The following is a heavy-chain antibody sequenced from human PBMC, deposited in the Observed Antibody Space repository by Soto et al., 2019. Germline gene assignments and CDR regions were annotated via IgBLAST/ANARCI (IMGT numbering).Heavy chain of an antibody. CDR1: GYTFTSYY. J-gene: IGHJ6*02. CDR3: ARDSSGYYEGYYYYGMDV. Sequence: ASVKVSCKASGYTFTSYYMHWVRQAPGQGLEWMGIINASGGNTSYAQKFQGRVTMTTDTSTSTAYMELRSLRSDDTAVYYCARDSSGYYEGYYYYGMDVWGQGTTVTVSS. V-gene: IGHV1-46*01. CDR2: INASGGNT. D-gene: IGHD3-22*01.